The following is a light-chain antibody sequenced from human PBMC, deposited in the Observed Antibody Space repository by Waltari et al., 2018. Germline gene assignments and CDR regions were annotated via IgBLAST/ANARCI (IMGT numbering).Light chain of an antibody. CDR2: DAS. V-gene: IGKV1-33*01. J-gene: IGKJ2*01. Sequence: DIQMTQSPSFLSASVGDRVTISCQASRDINNFLNWYQQKPGKAPKLLIYDASNLEIGVPSRFSGRGSGTHFTLTIISLQPEDVATYYCQQYDDLPPYTFGQGTKVEIK. CDR3: QQYDDLPPYT. CDR1: RDINNF.